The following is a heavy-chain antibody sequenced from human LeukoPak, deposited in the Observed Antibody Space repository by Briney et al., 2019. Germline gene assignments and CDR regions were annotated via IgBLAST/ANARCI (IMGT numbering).Heavy chain of an antibody. CDR2: IYYSGST. V-gene: IGHV4-59*01. CDR3: ARTGKNWETGYGMDV. CDR1: GGSISSYY. D-gene: IGHD7-27*01. J-gene: IGHJ6*02. Sequence: SETLSLTCTVSGGSISSYYWSWIRQPPGKGLEWIGFIYYSGSTNYNPSLKSRVSISVDTSKNQFSLKLSSVTAADTAVCYCARTGKNWETGYGMDVWGQGTTVTVSS.